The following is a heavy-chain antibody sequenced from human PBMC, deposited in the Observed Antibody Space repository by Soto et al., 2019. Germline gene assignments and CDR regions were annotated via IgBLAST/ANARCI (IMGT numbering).Heavy chain of an antibody. V-gene: IGHV4-39*07. CDR2: IYYSGST. D-gene: IGHD2-8*01. CDR3: ARDLYSHGQGFVA. Sequence: SETLSLTCTVSGGSISSSSYYWGWIRQPPGKGLEWIGSIYYSGSTYYNPSLKSRVTISVDTSKNQFSLKLSSVTAADTALYFCARDLYSHGQGFVAWGEGILVTVS. J-gene: IGHJ5*02. CDR1: GGSISSSSYY.